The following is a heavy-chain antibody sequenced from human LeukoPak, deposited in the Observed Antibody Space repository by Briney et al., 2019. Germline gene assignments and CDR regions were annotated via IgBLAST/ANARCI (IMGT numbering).Heavy chain of an antibody. J-gene: IGHJ4*02. CDR2: INAGNGNT. V-gene: IGHV1-3*01. D-gene: IGHD1-7*01. CDR1: GYTFTSYA. CDR3: ATVQNWKYAY. Sequence: GASVKVSCKASGYTFTSYAMHWVRQAPGQRLEWMGWINAGNGNTKYSQKFQGRVTMTEDTSTDTAYMELSSLRSEDTAVYYCATVQNWKYAYWGQGTLVTVSS.